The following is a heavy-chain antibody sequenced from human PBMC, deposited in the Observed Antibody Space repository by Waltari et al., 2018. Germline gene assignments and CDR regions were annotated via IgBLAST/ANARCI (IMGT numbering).Heavy chain of an antibody. CDR2: ISPIFGIA. V-gene: IGHV1-69*02. D-gene: IGHD3-16*01. J-gene: IGHJ3*02. Sequence: QVQLVQSGAEVKKPGSSVKVSCKASGGTFSSYTISWVRQAPGQGLEWMGRISPIFGIANYAKKFQGRVTIPANKSTSTATMGLSSLRSEDTAVYYCARGPGGVGGDIWGQGTMVTVSS. CDR1: GGTFSSYT. CDR3: ARGPGGVGGDI.